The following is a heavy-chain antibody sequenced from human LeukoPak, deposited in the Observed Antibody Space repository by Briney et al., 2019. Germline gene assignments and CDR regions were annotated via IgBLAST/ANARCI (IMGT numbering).Heavy chain of an antibody. D-gene: IGHD5-12*01. CDR1: GGSISSGGYY. CDR2: IYYSGST. Sequence: PSETLSLTCTVSGGSISSGGYYWSWIRQHPGKGLEWIGYIYYSGSTYYNPSLKSRVTISVDTSKKQFSLKLSSVTAADTAVYYCVQWLRQRYYFDYWGQGTLVTVSS. J-gene: IGHJ4*02. CDR3: VQWLRQRYYFDY. V-gene: IGHV4-31*03.